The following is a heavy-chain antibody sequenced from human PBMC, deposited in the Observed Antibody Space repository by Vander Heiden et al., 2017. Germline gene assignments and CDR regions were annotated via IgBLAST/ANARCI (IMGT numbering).Heavy chain of an antibody. CDR2: IKSKTDGGTT. Sequence: EVQLVESGGGLVKPGGSLRLSWAASGFTFSNAWMSWVRQAPGKGLEWVGRIKSKTDGGTTDYAAPVKGRFTISRDDSKNTLYLQMNSLKTEDTAVYYCTTAPRYSGSLDYWGQGTLVTVSS. CDR1: GFTFSNAW. J-gene: IGHJ4*02. D-gene: IGHD1-26*01. V-gene: IGHV3-15*01. CDR3: TTAPRYSGSLDY.